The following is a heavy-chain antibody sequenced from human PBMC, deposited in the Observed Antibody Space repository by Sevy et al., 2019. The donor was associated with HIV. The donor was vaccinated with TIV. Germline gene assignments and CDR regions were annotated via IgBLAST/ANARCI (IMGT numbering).Heavy chain of an antibody. D-gene: IGHD2-15*01. J-gene: IGHJ4*02. CDR2: ISWNSGSV. CDR3: AKDKAAGLDSVMVVAANFFDQ. V-gene: IGHV3-9*01. Sequence: GGSLRLSCAASGFSFDDYAMHWVRQVPGKGLEWVSGISWNSGSVSYSDAVKGRFTVSRDNAKNSVYLQMKSLRPEDTVLYYCAKDKAAGLDSVMVVAANFFDQWGQGTLVTVSS. CDR1: GFSFDDYA.